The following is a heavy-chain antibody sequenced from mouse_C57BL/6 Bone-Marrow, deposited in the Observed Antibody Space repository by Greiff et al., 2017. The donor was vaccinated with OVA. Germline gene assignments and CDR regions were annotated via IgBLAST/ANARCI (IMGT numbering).Heavy chain of an antibody. Sequence: EVMLVESGTVLARPGASVKMSCKTSGYTFTSYWMHWVKQRPGQGLEWIGAIYPGNSDTSYNQKFTGKATLTAVTSDSTAYMELSSLTNEDSAVFYCTRLYSKNWYFDVWGTGTTVTVSS. V-gene: IGHV1-5*01. J-gene: IGHJ1*03. CDR1: GYTFTSYW. CDR3: TRLYSKNWYFDV. D-gene: IGHD2-5*01. CDR2: IYPGNSDT.